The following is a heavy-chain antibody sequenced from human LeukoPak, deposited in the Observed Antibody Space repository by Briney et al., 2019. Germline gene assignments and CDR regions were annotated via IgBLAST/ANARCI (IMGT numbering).Heavy chain of an antibody. V-gene: IGHV1-2*02. CDR2: INPTSGDT. CDR3: ARSGSYGEYFQH. Sequence: ASVKVSCKASGYNFNGYYMHRVRQAPGQGLEWMGWINPTSGDTHSAQKFQGRVTMTRDTSITTAYMELNSLRSDDTAVYYCARSGSYGEYFQHWGQGTLVTVSS. D-gene: IGHD1-26*01. J-gene: IGHJ1*01. CDR1: GYNFNGYY.